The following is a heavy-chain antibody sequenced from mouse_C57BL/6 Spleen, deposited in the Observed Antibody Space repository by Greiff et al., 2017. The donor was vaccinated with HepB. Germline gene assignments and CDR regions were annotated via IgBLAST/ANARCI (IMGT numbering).Heavy chain of an antibody. CDR2: IRSKSSNYAT. V-gene: IGHV10-3*01. D-gene: IGHD1-2*01. CDR3: VREVLRPPTSYFDY. CDR1: GFTFNTYA. Sequence: EVKLVESGGGLVQPKGSLKLSCAASGFTFNTYAMHWVRQAPGKGVEWVARIRSKSSNYATDYADSVKDRFTISSEDSQSILYLQMNNLKTEDTAIYYCVREVLRPPTSYFDYWGQGTTLTVSS. J-gene: IGHJ2*01.